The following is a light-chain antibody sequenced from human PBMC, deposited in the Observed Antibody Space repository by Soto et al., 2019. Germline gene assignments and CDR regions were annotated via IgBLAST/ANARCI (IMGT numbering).Light chain of an antibody. CDR2: AAS. CDR1: QSISSY. CDR3: QQSYSTSIT. V-gene: IGKV1-39*01. Sequence: DIQMTQSPSSLSASVGDRVTITCRASQSISSYLNWYQQKPGKAPKLLIYAASSLQRGVPSRFSGSGSGTDFTLTISSLQPEDFATYYCQQSYSTSITFGPGTKVDIK. J-gene: IGKJ3*01.